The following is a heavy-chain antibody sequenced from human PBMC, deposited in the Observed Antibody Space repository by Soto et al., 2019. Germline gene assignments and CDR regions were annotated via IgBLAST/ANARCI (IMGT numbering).Heavy chain of an antibody. CDR3: VRATYFSDSSGYTRCLDY. D-gene: IGHD3-22*01. V-gene: IGHV3-21*04. CDR2: ISSTTNYI. CDR1: GFTFTRYS. Sequence: LRLSCAASGFTFTRYSMNWVRQAPGKGLEWVSSISSTTNYIYYADSMKGRFTVSRDNAKNSVYLDMNSLSAEDTAVYYCVRATYFSDSSGYTRCLDYWGQGTLVTVSS. J-gene: IGHJ4*02.